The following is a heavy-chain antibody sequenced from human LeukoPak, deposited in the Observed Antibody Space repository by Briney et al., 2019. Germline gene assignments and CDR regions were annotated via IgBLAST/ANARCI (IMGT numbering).Heavy chain of an antibody. J-gene: IGHJ6*03. CDR2: IIPIFGTA. Sequence: ASVKVSCKASGGTFSSYAISWVRQAPGQGLEWMGGIIPIFGTANYAQKFQGRVTITADESTSTAYMELSSLRSEDTAVYYCARPLERGVVRPYYYYMDVWGKGTTVTVSS. CDR3: ARPLERGVVRPYYYYMDV. V-gene: IGHV1-69*13. D-gene: IGHD3-10*01. CDR1: GGTFSSYA.